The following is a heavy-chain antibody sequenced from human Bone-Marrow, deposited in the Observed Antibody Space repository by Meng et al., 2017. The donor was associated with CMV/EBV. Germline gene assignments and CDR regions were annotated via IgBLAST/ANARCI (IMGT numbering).Heavy chain of an antibody. V-gene: IGHV1-69*05. D-gene: IGHD3-3*01. Sequence: SVKVSCKASGGTFSSYAISWVRQAPGQGLEWMGGIIPIFGTANYAQKFQGRVTITTDESTSTAYMELSSLRSEDTAVYYCARRKAYDFGVGDYYYGMDVWGQGTTVNVSS. CDR2: IIPIFGTA. J-gene: IGHJ6*02. CDR3: ARRKAYDFGVGDYYYGMDV. CDR1: GGTFSSYA.